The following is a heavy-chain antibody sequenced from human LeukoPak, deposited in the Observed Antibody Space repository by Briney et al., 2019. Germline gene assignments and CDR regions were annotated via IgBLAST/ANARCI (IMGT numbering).Heavy chain of an antibody. D-gene: IGHD3-3*01. CDR1: GFTFSSYW. J-gene: IGHJ6*03. Sequence: GGSLRLSCAASGFTFSSYWMSWVRQAPGKGLEWVANIKQDGSEKYYVDSVKGRFTISRDNAKNSLYLQMNRLRAEDTAVYDCAMYITSFGVVRPRYYYYYMDVWGKGTTVTVSS. V-gene: IGHV3-7*01. CDR3: AMYITSFGVVRPRYYYYYMDV. CDR2: IKQDGSEK.